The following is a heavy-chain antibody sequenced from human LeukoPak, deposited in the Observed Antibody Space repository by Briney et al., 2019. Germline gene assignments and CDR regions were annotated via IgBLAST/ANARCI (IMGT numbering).Heavy chain of an antibody. Sequence: GGSLRLSCAASGFTFSSYAMSWVRQAPGKGLEWVSAISGSDTYYADSVKGRFTISRDNSKSTLYLQMNSLRAEDTALYYCAKDLGGEGGSGFPGYWGQGTLVTVSS. CDR3: AKDLGGEGGSGFPGY. V-gene: IGHV3-23*01. D-gene: IGHD3-10*01. CDR2: ISGSDT. J-gene: IGHJ4*02. CDR1: GFTFSSYA.